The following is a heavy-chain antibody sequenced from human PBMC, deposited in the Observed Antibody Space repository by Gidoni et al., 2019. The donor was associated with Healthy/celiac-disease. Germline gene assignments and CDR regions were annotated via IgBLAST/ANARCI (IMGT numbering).Heavy chain of an antibody. CDR3: AKDPGYSSSWYVDY. D-gene: IGHD6-13*01. CDR1: GYTFSSYG. CDR2: ISYDGSNK. J-gene: IGHJ4*02. Sequence: QGQLAESGGGVIQPGRALRLSCAASGYTFSSYGMHWVRQAPGKGLEWLAVISYDGSNKYYAYSVKGRFTIARDNSKNTLYLQMNSLRAEDTAVYYCAKDPGYSSSWYVDYWGQGTLVTVSS. V-gene: IGHV3-30*18.